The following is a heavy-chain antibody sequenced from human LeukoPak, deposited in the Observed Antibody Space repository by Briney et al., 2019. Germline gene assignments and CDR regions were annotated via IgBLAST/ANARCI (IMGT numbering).Heavy chain of an antibody. CDR1: GFIFSDAW. J-gene: IGHJ4*02. CDR2: IKTKTDGGTT. Sequence: WGSLRLSCAASGFIFSDAWMSWVRQAPGKWLEWVGRIKTKTDGGTTDYAAPVKGRFTISRDDSKNMLYLQMNSLKTEDTAVYYCTRRLLGTWYYDYWGQGSLVTVSS. D-gene: IGHD2-21*01. CDR3: TRRLLGTWYYDY. V-gene: IGHV3-15*01.